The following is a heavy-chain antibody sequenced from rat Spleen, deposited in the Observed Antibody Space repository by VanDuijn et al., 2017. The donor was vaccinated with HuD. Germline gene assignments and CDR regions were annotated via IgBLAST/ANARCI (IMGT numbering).Heavy chain of an antibody. J-gene: IGHJ2*01. CDR2: MKYDGDT. Sequence: QVQPKESGPGLVQPSQTLSLTCTVPGFSLTSNSVHWVRQPPGKGLEWMGRMKYDGDTYYNSALKSRLSISRDTSKSQVFLKMNSLQTEDTAIYYCTRDQTEGIAHWGQGVMVTVSS. D-gene: IGHD1-11*01. V-gene: IGHV2S30*01. CDR3: TRDQTEGIAH. CDR1: GFSLTSNS.